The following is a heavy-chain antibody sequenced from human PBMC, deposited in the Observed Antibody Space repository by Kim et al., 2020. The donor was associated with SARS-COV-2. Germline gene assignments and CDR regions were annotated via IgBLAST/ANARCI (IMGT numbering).Heavy chain of an antibody. J-gene: IGHJ4*02. CDR2: TYYRSKWYN. D-gene: IGHD6-25*01. CDR3: AREGRRGLDY. V-gene: IGHV6-1*01. CDR1: GDSVPSNSAA. Sequence: SQTLSLTCAIPGDSVPSNSAAWSWVRQSPSRGPEWLGRTYYRSKWYNDYAVSMRSRISINPDTSKNQFSLQLNSVTPEDTAVYYCAREGRRGLDYWGQGTLVTVSS.